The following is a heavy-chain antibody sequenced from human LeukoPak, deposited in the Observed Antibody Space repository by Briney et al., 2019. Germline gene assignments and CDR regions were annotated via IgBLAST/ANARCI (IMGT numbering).Heavy chain of an antibody. CDR1: GGSISIFY. V-gene: IGHV4-59*01. Sequence: SETLSLTCTVSGGSISIFYWSWIRQSPGKGLEWIGYIYDSVNANYNPSLKSRVTISVDMSRNQFSLKLNSVTAADTAIYYCARDLELGVWGQGTTVTVSS. CDR3: ARDLELGV. J-gene: IGHJ6*02. D-gene: IGHD1-26*01. CDR2: IYDSVNA.